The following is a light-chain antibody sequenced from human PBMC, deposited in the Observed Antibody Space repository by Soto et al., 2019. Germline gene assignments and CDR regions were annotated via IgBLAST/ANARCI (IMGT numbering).Light chain of an antibody. CDR2: AAS. Sequence: DIQLTQSPSFLSASVGDRITITCRASQGISSYLAWYQQKPGKAPKLLIYAASTLQSGVPSRFSGSGFGTEFTLIISSLQPEDFATYNCQQLNSYAITFGQGTRLEIK. CDR3: QQLNSYAIT. J-gene: IGKJ5*01. V-gene: IGKV1-9*01. CDR1: QGISSY.